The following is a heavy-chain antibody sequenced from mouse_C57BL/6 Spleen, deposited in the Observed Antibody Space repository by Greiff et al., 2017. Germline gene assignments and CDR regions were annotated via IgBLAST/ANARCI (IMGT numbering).Heavy chain of an antibody. Sequence: EVKLVESGEGLVKPGGSLKLSCAASGFTFSSYAMSWVRQTPEKGLEWVAYISSGGDYIYYADTVKGRFTISRDNARNTLYLQMSSLKSEDTAMYYGTRDDYGSSYGYAMDYWGQGTSVTVSS. D-gene: IGHD1-1*01. V-gene: IGHV5-9-1*02. CDR1: GFTFSSYA. CDR3: TRDDYGSSYGYAMDY. J-gene: IGHJ4*01. CDR2: ISSGGDYI.